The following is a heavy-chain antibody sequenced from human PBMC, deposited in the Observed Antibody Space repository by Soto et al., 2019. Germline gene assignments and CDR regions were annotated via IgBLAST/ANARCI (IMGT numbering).Heavy chain of an antibody. V-gene: IGHV1-69*13. J-gene: IGHJ6*01. D-gene: IGHD3-10*01. CDR3: ARRQGMVRGVIITGCYYGMDV. CDR2: IIPIFGTA. Sequence: SVKVSCKASGGTFSSYAISWVRQAPGQGLEWMGGIIPIFGTANYAQKFQGRVTITADESTSTAYMELSSLRSEDTAVYYCARRQGMVRGVIITGCYYGMDVWGQGTTVTVSS. CDR1: GGTFSSYA.